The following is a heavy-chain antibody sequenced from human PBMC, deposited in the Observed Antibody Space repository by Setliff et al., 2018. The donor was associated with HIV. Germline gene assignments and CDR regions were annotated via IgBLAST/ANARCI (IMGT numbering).Heavy chain of an antibody. Sequence: GASVKVSCKASGGTFTSYVISWVRQAPGQGLEWMGGIIPILGIASYSQKFQGRVTITAVESTSTAYMELSSLRSEDTAVYYCARPQWELGVDYYGMDVWGQGTTVTVSS. J-gene: IGHJ6*02. CDR2: IIPILGIA. CDR1: GGTFTSYV. D-gene: IGHD1-26*01. V-gene: IGHV1-69*10. CDR3: ARPQWELGVDYYGMDV.